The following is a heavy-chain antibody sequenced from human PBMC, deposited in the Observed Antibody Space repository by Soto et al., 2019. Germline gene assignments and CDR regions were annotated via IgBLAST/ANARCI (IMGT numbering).Heavy chain of an antibody. Sequence: SETLSLTCTVSGGSISSYYWSWVRQPPGKGLEWIGYIYYSGSTNYNPSLKSRVTISVDTSKNQFSLKLSSVTAADTAVYYCARSVGGRYFDWLLRHNWFDPWGQGTLVTVSS. V-gene: IGHV4-59*01. D-gene: IGHD3-9*01. CDR1: GGSISSYY. J-gene: IGHJ5*02. CDR2: IYYSGST. CDR3: ARSVGGRYFDWLLRHNWFDP.